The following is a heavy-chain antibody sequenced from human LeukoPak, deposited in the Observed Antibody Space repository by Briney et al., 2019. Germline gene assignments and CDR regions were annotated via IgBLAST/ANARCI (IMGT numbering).Heavy chain of an antibody. CDR3: ARHRSRGYYYGSGSPDGYYYYMDV. D-gene: IGHD3-10*01. CDR2: IYYSGST. V-gene: IGHV4-61*08. CDR1: GDSISSSDYY. J-gene: IGHJ6*03. Sequence: ASETLSLTCSVSGDSISSSDYYWSWIRQPPGKGLEWIGYIYYSGSTNYNPSLKSRVTISVDTSKNQFSLKLSPVTAADTAVYYCARHRSRGYYYGSGSPDGYYYYMDVWGKGTTVTISS.